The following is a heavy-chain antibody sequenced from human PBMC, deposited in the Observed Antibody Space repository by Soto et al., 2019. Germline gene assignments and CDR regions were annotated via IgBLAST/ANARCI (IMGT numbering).Heavy chain of an antibody. CDR2: VNTYNGNP. D-gene: IGHD6-6*01. CDR3: ARDSQYSTDWQRFDS. CDR1: GYTFTNYA. V-gene: IGHV1-18*01. Sequence: QVQLVQSGVEVKKPGASVKVSCKASGYTFTNYAISWVRQAPGRGLEWMGWVNTYNGNPNYAQIFQGRVTMTTDTSTGTAYMELRSLKSDDSAVYYSARDSQYSTDWQRFDSWGQGILVTVSS. J-gene: IGHJ4*02.